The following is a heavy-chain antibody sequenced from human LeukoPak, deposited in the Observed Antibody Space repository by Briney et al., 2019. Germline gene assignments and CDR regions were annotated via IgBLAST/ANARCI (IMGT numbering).Heavy chain of an antibody. V-gene: IGHV4-59*08. CDR1: GGTISRYY. D-gene: IGHD3-22*01. J-gene: IGHJ4*02. CDR3: ARHYDSSGYYPYYFDY. Sequence: AEALSLTCTVSGGTISRYYWSWIRQPPGKGLEWIGDIYYSGSTNYNPSLKSRVTISVDTTKNQFSLKLSSVTAADTAVYYCARHYDSSGYYPYYFDYWGQGTLVTVSS. CDR2: IYYSGST.